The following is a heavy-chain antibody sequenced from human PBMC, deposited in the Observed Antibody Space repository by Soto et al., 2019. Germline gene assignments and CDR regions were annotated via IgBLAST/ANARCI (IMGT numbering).Heavy chain of an antibody. CDR2: IIPIFGTA. J-gene: IGHJ6*02. D-gene: IGHD3-9*01. V-gene: IGHV1-69*12. CDR1: GGTFSSYA. Sequence: QVQLVQSGAEVKKPGSSVKVSCKASGGTFSSYAISWVRQAPGQGLEWMGGIIPIFGTANYAQKFQGRVTITADECTSTAYMELSSLRSEDTAVYYCARSRYFDWSYYYYGMDVWGQGTTVTVSS. CDR3: ARSRYFDWSYYYYGMDV.